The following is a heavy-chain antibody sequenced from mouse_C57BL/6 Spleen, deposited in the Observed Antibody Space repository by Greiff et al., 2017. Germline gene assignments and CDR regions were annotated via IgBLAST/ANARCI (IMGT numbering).Heavy chain of an antibody. Sequence: VQLQQSGPELVKPGASVKISCKASGYTFTDYYMNWVKQSHGKSLEWIGDINPNNGGTSYNEKFKGKATLTVDKSSSTAYMELRSLTSEDSAVYYCARSWDDYWGQGTTLTVSS. CDR2: INPNNGGT. D-gene: IGHD4-1*01. V-gene: IGHV1-26*01. CDR3: ARSWDDY. J-gene: IGHJ2*01. CDR1: GYTFTDYY.